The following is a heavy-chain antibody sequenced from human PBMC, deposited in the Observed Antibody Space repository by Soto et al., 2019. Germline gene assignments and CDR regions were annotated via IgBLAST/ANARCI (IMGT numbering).Heavy chain of an antibody. Sequence: QVQLAQSGAEVKKPGSSVKVSCRASGGSFGTFGINWIRQAPGQGLEWMGGFIPMFGKPSYVQRFQGRVTITTDESTSTVYMEMSSLSSEDTAMYYCAGNSGTYYFDFWGQGTLVSVSS. CDR2: FIPMFGKP. CDR1: GGSFGTFG. J-gene: IGHJ4*02. V-gene: IGHV1-69*01. CDR3: AGNSGTYYFDF. D-gene: IGHD1-7*01.